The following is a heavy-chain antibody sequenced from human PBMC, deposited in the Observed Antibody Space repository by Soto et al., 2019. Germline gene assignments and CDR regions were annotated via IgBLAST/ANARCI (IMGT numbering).Heavy chain of an antibody. CDR2: ISYDGSNK. V-gene: IGHV3-30-3*01. J-gene: IGHJ2*01. Sequence: QVQLVESGGGVVQPGRSLRLSCAASGITFSSYAMHWVRQAPGKGLEWVAVISYDGSNKYYADSAKGRFTISRDNSKNTLYLQMNSLSAEDTAVYYCARELWYFDLWGRGTLVTVSS. CDR3: ARELWYFDL. CDR1: GITFSSYA.